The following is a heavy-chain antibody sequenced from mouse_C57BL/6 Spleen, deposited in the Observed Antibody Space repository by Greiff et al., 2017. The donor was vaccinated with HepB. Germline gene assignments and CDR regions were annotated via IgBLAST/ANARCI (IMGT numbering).Heavy chain of an antibody. CDR1: GYTFTSYW. CDR2: INPSNGGT. CDR3: AREGLRREGFDY. V-gene: IGHV1-53*01. J-gene: IGHJ2*01. D-gene: IGHD2-2*01. Sequence: QVQLKQPGTELVKPGASVKLFCKASGYTFTSYWMHWVKQRPGQGLEWIGNINPSNGGTNYNEKFKSKATLTVDKSSSTAYMQLSSLTSEDSAVYYCAREGLRREGFDYWGQGTTLTVSS.